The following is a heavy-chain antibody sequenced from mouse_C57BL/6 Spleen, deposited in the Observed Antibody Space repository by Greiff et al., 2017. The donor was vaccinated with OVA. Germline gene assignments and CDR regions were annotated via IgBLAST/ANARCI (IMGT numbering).Heavy chain of an antibody. CDR2: IDPSDSET. CDR1: GYTFTSYW. Sequence: QVQLQQPGAELVRPGSSVKLSCKASGYTFTSYWMHWVKQRPIQGLEWIGNIDPSDSETHYNQKFKDKATLTVDKSSSTAYMQLSSLTSEDSAVYYCARGNYYGRSYEWYFDVWGTGTTVTVSS. D-gene: IGHD1-1*01. CDR3: ARGNYYGRSYEWYFDV. J-gene: IGHJ1*03. V-gene: IGHV1-52*01.